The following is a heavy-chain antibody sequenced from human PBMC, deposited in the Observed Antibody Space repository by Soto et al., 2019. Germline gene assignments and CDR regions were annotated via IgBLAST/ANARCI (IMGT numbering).Heavy chain of an antibody. Sequence: RGSLRLSCAAPGFTFSSYGMHWVRQAPGKGLEWVAVISYDGSNKYYADSVKGRFTISRDNSKNTLYLQMNSLRAEDTAVYYCAKDGSGSYYDYWGQGTLVTVSS. D-gene: IGHD1-26*01. J-gene: IGHJ4*02. CDR1: GFTFSSYG. V-gene: IGHV3-30*18. CDR2: ISYDGSNK. CDR3: AKDGSGSYYDY.